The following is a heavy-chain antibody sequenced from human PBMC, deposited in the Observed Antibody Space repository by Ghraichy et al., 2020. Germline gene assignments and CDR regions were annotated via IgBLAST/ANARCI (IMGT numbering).Heavy chain of an antibody. D-gene: IGHD7-27*01. CDR1: GYTFTGYY. Sequence: ASVKVSCKASGYTFTGYYMHWVRQAPGQGLEWMGWINPNSGGTNYAQKFQGWVTMTRDTSISTAYMELSRLRSDDTAVYYCAREAINWGRWGMDVWGQGTTVTVSS. J-gene: IGHJ6*02. CDR2: INPNSGGT. V-gene: IGHV1-2*04. CDR3: AREAINWGRWGMDV.